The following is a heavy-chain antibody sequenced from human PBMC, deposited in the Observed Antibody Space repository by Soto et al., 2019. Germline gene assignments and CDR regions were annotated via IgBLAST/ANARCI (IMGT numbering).Heavy chain of an antibody. CDR3: ARESNGDLALVVAARESYFDS. Sequence: GGSLRLSCAASGFTFSSYGMHWVRQAPGKGLEWVSYITSSGSTIYYADSVKGRFTISRDNAKNSLYLQMNSLRAEDTAMYYCARESNGDLALVVAARESYFDSWGQGTLLTVSS. CDR1: GFTFSSYG. D-gene: IGHD2-15*01. CDR2: ITSSGSTI. V-gene: IGHV3-48*04. J-gene: IGHJ4*02.